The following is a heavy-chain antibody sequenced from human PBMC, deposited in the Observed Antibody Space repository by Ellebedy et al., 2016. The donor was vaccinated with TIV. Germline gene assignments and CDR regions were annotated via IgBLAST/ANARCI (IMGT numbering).Heavy chain of an antibody. D-gene: IGHD2-15*01. CDR2: IRSTGSDK. Sequence: GESLKISCVASGFTFSNYNMNWVRQSPGKGLEWVSSIRSTGSDKYYAESVKGRFTISRDNAQDTLFLQMNSLRAEDTAVYFCSRGWSTSDSWGQGTLVIVSS. V-gene: IGHV3-21*06. CDR1: GFTFSNYN. CDR3: SRGWSTSDS. J-gene: IGHJ4*02.